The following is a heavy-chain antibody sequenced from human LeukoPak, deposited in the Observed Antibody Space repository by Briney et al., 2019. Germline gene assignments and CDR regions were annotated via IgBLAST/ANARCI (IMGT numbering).Heavy chain of an antibody. Sequence: PGGSLRLSCVASGFRFNVQTMSWIRQAPGKGLVWVASMKEDGSEIRYVDSVKGRFTISRDNSKNSLYLQMNSLRADDTGVYRCVKGGATRGRFENWGQGNLVTVSS. CDR1: GFRFNVQT. J-gene: IGHJ4*02. D-gene: IGHD1-26*01. CDR3: VKGGATRGRFEN. CDR2: MKEDGSEI. V-gene: IGHV3-7*01.